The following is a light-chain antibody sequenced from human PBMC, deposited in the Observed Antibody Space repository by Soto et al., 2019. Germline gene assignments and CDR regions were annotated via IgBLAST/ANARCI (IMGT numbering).Light chain of an antibody. Sequence: DIHMTQSPSTLSASVVDIVTITCRASQNIRNWLAWYQQKPGKAPNPLIYDASSLKSGVPARFSGSGSGTEFTLTISSLQPDDFATYYCQEYNSYSYTFGQGTRLEIK. CDR2: DAS. CDR1: QNIRNW. CDR3: QEYNSYSYT. V-gene: IGKV1-5*01. J-gene: IGKJ5*01.